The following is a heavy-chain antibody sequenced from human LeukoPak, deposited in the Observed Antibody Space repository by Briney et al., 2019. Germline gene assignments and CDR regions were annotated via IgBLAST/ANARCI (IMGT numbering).Heavy chain of an antibody. CDR3: ARAHYYGSGSYNWFDP. CDR2: IYYSGST. D-gene: IGHD3-10*01. Sequence: SETLSLTCTVSGGSISSYYWSWIRQPPGKGLEWIGYIYYSGSTNYNPSLKSRVTISVDTSKNQFSLKLCSVTAADTAVYYCARAHYYGSGSYNWFDPWGQGALVTVSS. V-gene: IGHV4-59*08. J-gene: IGHJ5*02. CDR1: GGSISSYY.